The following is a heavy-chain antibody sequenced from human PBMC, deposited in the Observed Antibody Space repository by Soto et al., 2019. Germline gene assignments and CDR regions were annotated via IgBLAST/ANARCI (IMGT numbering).Heavy chain of an antibody. V-gene: IGHV3-66*01. CDR1: GFTVSSNY. D-gene: IGHD4-17*01. CDR2: IYSGGST. J-gene: IGHJ3*02. CDR3: HATVTTPDAFDI. Sequence: EVQLVESGGGLVQPGGSLRLSCAASGFTVSSNYMSWVRRAPGKGLEWVSVIYSGGSTYYADSVKGRFTISRDNSKNTLYLQMNSLRAEDTAVYYCHATVTTPDAFDIWGQGTMVTVSS.